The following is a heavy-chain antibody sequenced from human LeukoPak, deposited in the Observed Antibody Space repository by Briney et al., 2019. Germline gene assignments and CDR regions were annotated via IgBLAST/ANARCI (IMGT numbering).Heavy chain of an antibody. Sequence: AGSLRLSCAASGFTFSSFNMNWVRQAPGKGLEWVSSISSTSSLIWYADSLKGRFTISRDNAKNSLYLQMDSLRAEDTAVYYCARYNSGWNDYWGQGTLVTVS. CDR3: ARYNSGWNDY. J-gene: IGHJ4*02. CDR1: GFTFSSFN. V-gene: IGHV3-21*01. D-gene: IGHD6-19*01. CDR2: ISSTSSLI.